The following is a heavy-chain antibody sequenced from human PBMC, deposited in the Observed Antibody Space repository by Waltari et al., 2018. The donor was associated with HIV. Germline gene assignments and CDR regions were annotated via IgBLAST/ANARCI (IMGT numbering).Heavy chain of an antibody. CDR2: INPSGGST. J-gene: IGHJ4*02. CDR1: GYTFTSYY. CDR3: ARDGRPITMIVGEFDY. V-gene: IGHV1-46*01. D-gene: IGHD3-22*01. Sequence: QVQLVQSGAEVKKPGASVKVSCKASGYTFTSYYMHWVRQAPGQGLEWMGIINPSGGSTNYAQKFQGRVTMTRDTSTSTVYMELSSLRSEDTAVYYCARDGRPITMIVGEFDYWGQGTLVTVSS.